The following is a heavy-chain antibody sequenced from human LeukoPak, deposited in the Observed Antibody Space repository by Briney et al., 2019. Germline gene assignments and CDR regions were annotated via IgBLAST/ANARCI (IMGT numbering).Heavy chain of an antibody. D-gene: IGHD6-13*01. J-gene: IGHJ4*02. CDR2: IRYDGSNE. Sequence: GGSLRLSCAASGFTFSSYGMHWVRQAPGKGLEWVAFIRYDGSNEYYADSVKGRFTISRDNSKNTLYLQMNSLRAEDTAVYYCASIAAADADSDYWGQGTLVTVSS. CDR3: ASIAAADADSDY. V-gene: IGHV3-30*02. CDR1: GFTFSSYG.